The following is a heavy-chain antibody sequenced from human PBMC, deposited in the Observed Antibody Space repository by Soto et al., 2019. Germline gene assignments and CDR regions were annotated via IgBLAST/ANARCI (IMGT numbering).Heavy chain of an antibody. V-gene: IGHV2-70*01. Sequence: SGPTLVNPTQTLTLTCTFSGFSLSTSGMCVSWIRHPPGKALEWLALIDWDDDKYYSTSLKTRLTISKDTSKNQVVLTMTNMDPVDTATYYCARIGYQDAYDYGMDVWGQGTTVTVSS. CDR1: GFSLSTSGMC. CDR3: ARIGYQDAYDYGMDV. J-gene: IGHJ6*02. CDR2: IDWDDDK. D-gene: IGHD2-2*01.